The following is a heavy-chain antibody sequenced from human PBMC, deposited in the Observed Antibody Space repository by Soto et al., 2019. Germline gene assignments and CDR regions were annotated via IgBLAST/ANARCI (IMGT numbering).Heavy chain of an antibody. CDR1: GFTFSSYA. J-gene: IGHJ6*03. V-gene: IGHV3-23*01. D-gene: IGHD4-17*01. CDR3: ASSPGDYVLSGYYYYYMDV. CDR2: ISGSGGST. Sequence: GGSLRLSCAASGFTFSSYAMSWVRQAPGKGLEWVSAISGSGGSTYYADSVKGRFTISRDNSKNTLYLQMNSLRAEDTAVYYCASSPGDYVLSGYYYYYMDVWGKGTTVTVSS.